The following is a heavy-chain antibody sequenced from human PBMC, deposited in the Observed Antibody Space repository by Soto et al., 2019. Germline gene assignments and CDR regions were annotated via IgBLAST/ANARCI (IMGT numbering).Heavy chain of an antibody. J-gene: IGHJ1*01. V-gene: IGHV3-74*01. CDR1: GFTFSSYW. Sequence: GGSLRLSCAASGFTFSSYWMRWVRQAPGKGLVWVSRINSDGSSTSYADSVKGRFTISRDNAKNTLYLQMNSLRAEDTAVYYCARDLEGITGITLDAEYFQHWGQGTLVTVSS. D-gene: IGHD1-20*01. CDR2: INSDGSST. CDR3: ARDLEGITGITLDAEYFQH.